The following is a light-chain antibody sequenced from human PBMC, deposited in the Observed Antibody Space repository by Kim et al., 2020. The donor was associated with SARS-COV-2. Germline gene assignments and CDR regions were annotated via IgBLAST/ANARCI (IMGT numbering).Light chain of an antibody. CDR3: NQYANIPYT. J-gene: IGKJ2*01. CDR1: QDISNH. V-gene: IGKV1-33*01. Sequence: DIQMTQSPSALSASVGDRVTITCQASQDISNHLNWYQQKPGKAPKLLIYRASTLETGGPSRFSGSGSGTHFTFTISSLQPDYIATYYCNQYANIPYTFGQGTKLEI. CDR2: RAS.